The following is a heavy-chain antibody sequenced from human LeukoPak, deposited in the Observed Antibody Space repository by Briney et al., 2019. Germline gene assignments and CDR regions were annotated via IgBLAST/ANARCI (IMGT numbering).Heavy chain of an antibody. CDR1: GGSFSGYY. J-gene: IGHJ5*02. D-gene: IGHD2-15*01. CDR3: AGVVAATGWFDP. V-gene: IGHV4-34*01. CDR2: INHSGST. Sequence: SETLSLTCAVYGGSFSGYYWSWIRQPPGKGLEWIGEINHSGSTNYNPSLKSRVTTSVDTSKNQFSLKLSSVTAADTAVYYCAGVVAATGWFDPWGQGTLVTVSS.